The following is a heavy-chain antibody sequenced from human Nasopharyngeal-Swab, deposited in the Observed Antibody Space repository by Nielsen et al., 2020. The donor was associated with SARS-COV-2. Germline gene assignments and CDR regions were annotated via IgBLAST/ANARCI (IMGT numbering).Heavy chain of an antibody. CDR1: GFTFSSYG. J-gene: IGHJ5*02. CDR3: AKEGSTSCYLMCWFDP. D-gene: IGHD2-2*01. V-gene: IGHV3-30*18. Sequence: GESLKISCAASGFTFSSYGMHWVRQAPGKGLEWVAVISYDGSNKYYADSVKGRFTISRDNSKSTLYLQMNSLRAEDTAVYYCAKEGSTSCYLMCWFDPWGQGTLVTVSS. CDR2: ISYDGSNK.